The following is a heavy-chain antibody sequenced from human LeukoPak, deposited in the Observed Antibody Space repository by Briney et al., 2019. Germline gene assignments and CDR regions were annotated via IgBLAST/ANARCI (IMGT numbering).Heavy chain of an antibody. CDR1: GDSIISSHW. J-gene: IGHJ6*03. D-gene: IGHD2-15*01. Sequence: PSETLSLTCTVSGDSIISSHWWSWVRQPPGKGLEWIGSIYYSGSTYYNPSLKSRVTISVDTSKNQFSLKLSSVTAADTAVYYCARGYCSGGSCYSYYYYNYMDVWGKGTTVTVSS. CDR2: IYYSGST. V-gene: IGHV4-4*02. CDR3: ARGYCSGGSCYSYYYYNYMDV.